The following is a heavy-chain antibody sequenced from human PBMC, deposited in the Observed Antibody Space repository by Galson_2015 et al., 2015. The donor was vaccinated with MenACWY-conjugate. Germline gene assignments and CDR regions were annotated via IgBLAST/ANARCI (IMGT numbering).Heavy chain of an antibody. J-gene: IGHJ4*02. V-gene: IGHV3-73*01. CDR1: GSTLSGSA. CDR2: IRSKANSCAT. D-gene: IGHD2-15*01. CDR3: TRGYCSGGTCLTFDY. Sequence: SLRLSCAASGSTLSGSAMHWVRQASGKGLEWVGRIRSKANSCATAYAPSVKGRFTISRDDSKNTAYLQMNSLKTEDTAVYYCTRGYCSGGTCLTFDYWGQGTLVTVSS.